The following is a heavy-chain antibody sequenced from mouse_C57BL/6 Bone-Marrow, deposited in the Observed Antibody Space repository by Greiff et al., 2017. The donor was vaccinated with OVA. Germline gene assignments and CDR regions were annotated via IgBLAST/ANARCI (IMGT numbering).Heavy chain of an antibody. V-gene: IGHV5-4*01. CDR3: ARGIYYYGSSYWYFDV. CDR2: ISDGGSYT. Sequence: EVQLVESGGGLVKPGGSLKLSCAASGFTFSSYAMSWVRQTPEKRLEWVATISDGGSYTYYPDNVKGRFTISRDNAKNNLYLQMSHLKSEDTAMYYCARGIYYYGSSYWYFDVWGTGTTVTVSS. J-gene: IGHJ1*03. CDR1: GFTFSSYA. D-gene: IGHD1-1*01.